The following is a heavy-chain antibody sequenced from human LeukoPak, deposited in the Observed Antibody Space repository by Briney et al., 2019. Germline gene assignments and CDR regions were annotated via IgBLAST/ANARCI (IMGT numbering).Heavy chain of an antibody. D-gene: IGHD6-13*01. J-gene: IGHJ4*02. CDR1: GFTFSDYY. CDR3: ARDFDSSSWARYYFDY. CDR2: ISSSGSTI. V-gene: IGHV3-11*01. Sequence: GGSLGLSCAASGFTFSDYYMSWIRQAPGKGLEWVSYISSSGSTIYYADSVKGRFTISRDNAKNSLYLQMNSLRAEDTAVYYCARDFDSSSWARYYFDYWGQGTLVTVSS.